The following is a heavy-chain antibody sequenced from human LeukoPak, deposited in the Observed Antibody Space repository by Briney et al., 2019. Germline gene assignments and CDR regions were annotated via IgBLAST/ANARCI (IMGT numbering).Heavy chain of an antibody. J-gene: IGHJ4*02. CDR1: GYTSSNYC. CDR2: ISAYNGNT. Sequence: ASVKLSCKASGYTSSNYCVHWLRQAPGQGFEWMGWISAYNGNTNYAQKLQGRVTMTTDTSTSTAYMELKSLRSDDTAVYYCARFTTMQWLVFEVDYWGQGTLVTVSS. CDR3: ARFTTMQWLVFEVDY. V-gene: IGHV1-18*04. D-gene: IGHD6-19*01.